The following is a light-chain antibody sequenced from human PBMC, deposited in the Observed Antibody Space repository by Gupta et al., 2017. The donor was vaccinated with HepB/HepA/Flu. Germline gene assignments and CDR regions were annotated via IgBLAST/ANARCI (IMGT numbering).Light chain of an antibody. CDR1: SRDIGTYDL. J-gene: IGLJ1*01. Sequence: QSALTQPASVSGSPGQSIAISCTGISRDIGTYDLVSWYQQHPGKAPKVIIYEVSKRPSGVSNRFSASKAGNTASLTISVLQDEDDADYYCCAYAGSKTYVFGTGTKVTVL. CDR3: CAYAGSKTYV. V-gene: IGLV2-23*02. CDR2: EVS.